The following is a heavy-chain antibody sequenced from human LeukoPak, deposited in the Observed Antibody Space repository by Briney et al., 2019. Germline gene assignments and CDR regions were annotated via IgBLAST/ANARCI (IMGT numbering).Heavy chain of an antibody. CDR2: ITWNGDSL. J-gene: IGHJ3*01. Sequence: GRSLRLSCTTSGFTFDEYLMHWVRQLPGKGLEGVAGITWNGDSLGYADSVKGRFTISRDNAQKFLYLQMNSLRPDDTALHYCTKDVGQCSGGICPNAGSFDLWGQGTMVTVSS. CDR1: GFTFDEYL. D-gene: IGHD2-15*01. CDR3: TKDVGQCSGGICPNAGSFDL. V-gene: IGHV3-9*01.